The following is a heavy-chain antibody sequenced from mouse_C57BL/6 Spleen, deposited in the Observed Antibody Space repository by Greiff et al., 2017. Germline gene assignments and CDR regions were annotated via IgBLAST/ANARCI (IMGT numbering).Heavy chain of an antibody. CDR3: ARHSGSSNYAMDY. J-gene: IGHJ4*01. Sequence: EVKLVESGGGLVQPGGSLKLSCAASGFTFSDYGMAWVRQAPRKGPEWVAFISNLAYSIYYADTVTGLFTISRENAKNTLYLEMSSLRSEDTAMYYCARHSGSSNYAMDYWGQGTSVTVSS. CDR2: ISNLAYSI. V-gene: IGHV5-15*01. CDR1: GFTFSDYG. D-gene: IGHD1-1*01.